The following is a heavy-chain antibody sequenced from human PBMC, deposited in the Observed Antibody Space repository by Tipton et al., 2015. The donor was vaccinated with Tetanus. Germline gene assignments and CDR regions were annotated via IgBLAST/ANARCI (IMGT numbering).Heavy chain of an antibody. CDR1: GYTFTSYD. CDR2: MNPNSGNT. J-gene: IGHJ4*02. V-gene: IGHV1-8*01. Sequence: QMQLVQSGAEVKKPGASVKVSRKASGYTFTSYDINWVRQATGQGLEWMGWMNPNSGNTGYAQKFQGRVTMTRNTSISTAYMELSSLRSEDTAVYYCARAQWLAPDFDYWGQGTLVTVSS. CDR3: ARAQWLAPDFDY. D-gene: IGHD6-19*01.